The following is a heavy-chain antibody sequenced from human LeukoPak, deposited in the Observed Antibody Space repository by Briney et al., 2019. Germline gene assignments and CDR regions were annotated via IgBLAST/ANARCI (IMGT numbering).Heavy chain of an antibody. CDR3: ARGPYSYDSSGAFDI. J-gene: IGHJ3*02. CDR1: GDSISSGDYY. CDR2: ISSSGST. V-gene: IGHV4-61*02. Sequence: SETLSLTCTVSGDSISSGDYYWSWIRQPAGEGLEWIGRISSSGSTNYNPSLKSRVTISVDTSKNQFSLKLSSVTAADTAVYFCARGPYSYDSSGAFDIWGQGTMVTVSS. D-gene: IGHD3-22*01.